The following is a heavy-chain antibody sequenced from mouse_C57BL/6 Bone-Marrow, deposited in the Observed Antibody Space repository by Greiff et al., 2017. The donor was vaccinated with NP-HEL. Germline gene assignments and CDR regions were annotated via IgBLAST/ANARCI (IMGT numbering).Heavy chain of an antibody. J-gene: IGHJ4*01. Sequence: EVQLQQSGPELVKPGASVTIPCKASGYTFTDYNMDWVKQSHGKSLEWIGDINPNNGGTISNQKFKGTATLPADKSSSTAYMELRSQTSDDTAIYYDARGTTVVAPYYAIDYWGQGTSVTVSS. CDR3: ARGTTVVAPYYAIDY. D-gene: IGHD1-1*01. CDR1: GYTFTDYN. CDR2: INPNNGGT. V-gene: IGHV1-18*01.